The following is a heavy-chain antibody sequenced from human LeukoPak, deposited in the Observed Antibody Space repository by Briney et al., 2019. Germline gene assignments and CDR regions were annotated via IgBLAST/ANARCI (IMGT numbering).Heavy chain of an antibody. J-gene: IGHJ5*02. V-gene: IGHV4-59*01. D-gene: IGHD2-2*03. Sequence: PSETLPLTCTVSGGSIINSYWNWIRQPPGKGLEWIGYIYYSGTTKYNPSLKSRVTISVDTSKNQFSLNLSSVTAADTAVYYCARVGYCTSTNCYADNWFDPWGQGTLVTVSS. CDR2: IYYSGTT. CDR3: ARVGYCTSTNCYADNWFDP. CDR1: GGSIINSY.